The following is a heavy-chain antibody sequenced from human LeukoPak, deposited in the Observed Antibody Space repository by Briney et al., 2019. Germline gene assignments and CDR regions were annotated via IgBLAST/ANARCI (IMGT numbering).Heavy chain of an antibody. J-gene: IGHJ3*02. CDR2: IYHSGST. CDR1: GGSISSGGYY. CDR3: ARGLPISGSDAFDI. D-gene: IGHD3-10*01. Sequence: SETLSLTCTVSGGSISSGGYYWSWIRQPPGKGLEWIGYIYHSGSTYYNPSLKSRVTISVDRSKNQFSLKLSSVAAADTAVYYCARGLPISGSDAFDIWGQGTMVTVSS. V-gene: IGHV4-30-2*01.